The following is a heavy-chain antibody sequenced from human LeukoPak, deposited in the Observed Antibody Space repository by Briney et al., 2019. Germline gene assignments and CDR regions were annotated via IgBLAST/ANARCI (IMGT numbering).Heavy chain of an antibody. CDR3: AKDRTAALYYFDP. J-gene: IGHJ4*02. CDR1: GFTFSSYG. V-gene: IGHV3-33*06. CDR2: IWYDGSNK. Sequence: GRSLRLSCAASGFTFSSYGMHWVRQAPGKGLEWVAVIWYDGSNKYYADSVKGRFTISRDNSKNTLYLQMNSRRAEDTAVYYCAKDRTAALYYFDPWGQGTLVTVSS. D-gene: IGHD6-13*01.